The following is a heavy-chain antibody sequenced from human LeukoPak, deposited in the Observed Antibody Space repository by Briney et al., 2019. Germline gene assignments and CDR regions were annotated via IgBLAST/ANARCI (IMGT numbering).Heavy chain of an antibody. J-gene: IGHJ6*02. D-gene: IGHD3-22*01. CDR3: ARIHYDSSGYSYGMDV. CDR2: ISSSGSTI. V-gene: IGHV3-11*01. Sequence: GESLRLSCAASGFTVSSNYMSWVRQAPGKGLEWVSYISSSGSTIYYADSVKGRFTISRDNAKNSLYLQMNSLRAEDTAVYYCARIHYDSSGYSYGMDVWGQGTTVTVSS. CDR1: GFTVSSNY.